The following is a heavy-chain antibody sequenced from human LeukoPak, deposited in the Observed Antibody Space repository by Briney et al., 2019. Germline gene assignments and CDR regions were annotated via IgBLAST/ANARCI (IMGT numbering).Heavy chain of an antibody. Sequence: GGSLRLSCAASGFTFSSYGMNWVRQAPGKGLEWVSSISSSSSYIYYADSVKGRFTISRDNAKNSLYLQMNSLRAEDTAVYYCARGMIRYGGVDYWGQGTLVTVSS. CDR2: ISSSSSYI. D-gene: IGHD4-23*01. CDR3: ARGMIRYGGVDY. V-gene: IGHV3-21*01. J-gene: IGHJ4*02. CDR1: GFTFSSYG.